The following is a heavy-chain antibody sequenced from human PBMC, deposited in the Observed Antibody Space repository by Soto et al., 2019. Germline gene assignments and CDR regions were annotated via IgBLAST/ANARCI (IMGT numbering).Heavy chain of an antibody. CDR3: ARDDTTMGYFDWSDDAFDI. CDR2: ISAYNGNT. D-gene: IGHD3-9*01. CDR1: GYTFTSYG. J-gene: IGHJ3*02. V-gene: IGHV1-18*01. Sequence: ASVKVSCKASGYTFTSYGISWVRQAPGQGLEWMGWISAYNGNTNYAQKLQGRVTMTTDTSTSTAYMELRSLRSDDTAVYYCARDDTTMGYFDWSDDAFDIWGQGTMVTVSS.